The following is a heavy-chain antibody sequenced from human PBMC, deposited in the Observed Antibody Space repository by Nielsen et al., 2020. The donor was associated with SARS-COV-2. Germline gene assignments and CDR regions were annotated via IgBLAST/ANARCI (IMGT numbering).Heavy chain of an antibody. V-gene: IGHV3-53*01. CDR3: AREGYSSGWYFWFDP. D-gene: IGHD6-19*01. J-gene: IGHJ5*02. Sequence: VRQAPGKGLEWVSVIYTGGSTYYADSVKGRFTISRDDSKNTLYLQMNSLGVEDTAVYYCAREGYSSGWYFWFDPWGQGTLVTVSS. CDR2: IYTGGST.